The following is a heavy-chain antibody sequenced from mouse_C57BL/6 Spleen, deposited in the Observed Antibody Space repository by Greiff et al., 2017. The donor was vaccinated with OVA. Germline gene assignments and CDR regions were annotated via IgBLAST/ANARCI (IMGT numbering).Heavy chain of an antibody. CDR1: GFSLTSYG. D-gene: IGHD4-1*01. J-gene: IGHJ4*01. CDR2: IWSGGST. V-gene: IGHV2-2*01. Sequence: VKLVESGPGLVQPSQSLSITCTVSGFSLTSYGVHWVRQSPGKGPEWLGVIWSGGSTDYNAAFISRLSISKDNSKSQVFFKMNSLQADDTAIYYCARNLELTGSYYYAMDYWGQGTSVTVSS. CDR3: ARNLELTGSYYYAMDY.